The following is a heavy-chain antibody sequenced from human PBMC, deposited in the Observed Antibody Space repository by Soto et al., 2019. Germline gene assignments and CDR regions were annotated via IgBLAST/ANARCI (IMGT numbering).Heavy chain of an antibody. CDR2: INPNSGGT. CDR1: GYTFTGYY. D-gene: IGHD6-19*01. J-gene: IGHJ4*02. V-gene: IGHV1-2*04. CDR3: ARATSMQWLVPDY. Sequence: QVPLVQSGAEVKKPGASVKVSCKASGYTFTGYYMHWVRQAPGQGLEWMGWINPNSGGTNYAQKFQGWVTMTRDTSISTAYMELSRLRSDDTAVYYCARATSMQWLVPDYWGQGTLVTVSS.